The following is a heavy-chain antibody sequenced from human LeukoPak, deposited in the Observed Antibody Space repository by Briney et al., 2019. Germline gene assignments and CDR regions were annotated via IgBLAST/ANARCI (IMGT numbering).Heavy chain of an antibody. CDR2: ISAYNGNT. J-gene: IGHJ4*02. D-gene: IGHD3-22*01. V-gene: IGHV1-18*01. Sequence: RASVKVSCKASGYTFTSYGISWVRQAPGQGLEWMGWISAYNGNTNYAHSLQGRVTMATDTSTSTAYMELRSLSSDDTAVYYCARDHYCDSSGYYGRDYWGQGTLVTVSP. CDR1: GYTFTSYG. CDR3: ARDHYCDSSGYYGRDY.